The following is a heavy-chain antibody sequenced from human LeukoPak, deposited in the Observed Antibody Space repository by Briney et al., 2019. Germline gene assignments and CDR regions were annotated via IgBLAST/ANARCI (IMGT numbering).Heavy chain of an antibody. J-gene: IGHJ6*02. CDR2: ISSSSSYI. Sequence: GGSLRLSCAASGFTFSSYSMNWVRQAPGKGLEWVSSISSSSSYIYYADSVKGRFTISRDNAKNSLYLQMNSLRAEDTAVYYCARDNSGYGPYVLDVWGQGATVTVSS. CDR1: GFTFSSYS. D-gene: IGHD3-22*01. CDR3: ARDNSGYGPYVLDV. V-gene: IGHV3-21*01.